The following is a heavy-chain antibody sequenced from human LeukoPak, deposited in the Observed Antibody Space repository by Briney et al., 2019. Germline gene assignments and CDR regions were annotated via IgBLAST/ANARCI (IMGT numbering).Heavy chain of an antibody. CDR1: GGSISSDH. J-gene: IGHJ3*02. D-gene: IGHD2/OR15-2a*01. CDR2: IFYSGRT. Sequence: SETLSLTCTVTGGSISSDHWNWIRQPPGKGLEWIGCIFYSGRTYYNPSLKSRVTISVDMSKSQFSLRLTSVTAADTAVYYCARKNDFEIWGQGTLVTVSS. V-gene: IGHV4-59*01. CDR3: ARKNDFEI.